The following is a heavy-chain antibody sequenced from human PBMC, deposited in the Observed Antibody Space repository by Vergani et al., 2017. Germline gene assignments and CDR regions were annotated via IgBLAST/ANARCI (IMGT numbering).Heavy chain of an antibody. V-gene: IGHV3-23*01. CDR3: TTAXGLYYLHGEYFQY. CDR1: GFTFDTYT. CDR2: ISSGGGDI. Sequence: EVQLLESGGGLVQPGGSRRLPCAGAGFTFDTYTTAYVRQAPGKGLEWVATISSGGGDIFYADSVKGRFTISRDNSKNTLFLQMNSLKDEDTAVYYCTTAXGLYYLHGEYFQYWGRGTLVSVSS. D-gene: IGHD3-10*01. J-gene: IGHJ1*01.